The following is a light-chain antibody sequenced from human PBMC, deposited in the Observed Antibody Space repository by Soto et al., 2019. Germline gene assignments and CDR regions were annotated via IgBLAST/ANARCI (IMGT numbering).Light chain of an antibody. V-gene: IGKV3D-15*02. CDR3: QQYGDLPWT. J-gene: IGKJ1*01. CDR2: GAS. CDR1: QSVSSN. Sequence: EIVMTQSPATLSVSRGERATLSCRAGQSVSSNLAWYQQKPGQAPRLLIYGASSRATGIPDRFSGSGSGTDFTLTIDRLESEDFAVYFCQQYGDLPWTFGQGTKVDIK.